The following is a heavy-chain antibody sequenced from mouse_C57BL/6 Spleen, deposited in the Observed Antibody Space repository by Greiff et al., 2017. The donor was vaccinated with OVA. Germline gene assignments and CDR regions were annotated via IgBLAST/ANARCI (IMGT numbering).Heavy chain of an antibody. V-gene: IGHV1-55*01. Sequence: QVQLQQPGAELVKPGASVKMSCKASGYTFTSYWITWVKQRPGQGLEWIGDIYPGSGSTNYNEKFKSKATLTVYTSYSTAYMQLSSLTSEDSADDYGASTFPSTVVGAMDYWGQGTSVTVSS. J-gene: IGHJ4*01. CDR3: ASTFPSTVVGAMDY. D-gene: IGHD1-1*01. CDR1: GYTFTSYW. CDR2: IYPGSGST.